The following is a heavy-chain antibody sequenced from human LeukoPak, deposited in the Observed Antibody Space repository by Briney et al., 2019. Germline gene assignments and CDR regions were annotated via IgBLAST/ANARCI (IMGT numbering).Heavy chain of an antibody. CDR2: IKQDGSEK. J-gene: IGHJ4*02. CDR1: GFTFSSYW. Sequence: GGSLRLSCAASGFTFSSYWMSWVRQAPGKGLEWVANIKQDGSEKYYVDSVKGRFTISRDNAKNSLYLQMNSLRAEDTAVYYCARDLPHPFGVVISYFDYWGQGTLVTVSS. D-gene: IGHD3-3*01. V-gene: IGHV3-7*01. CDR3: ARDLPHPFGVVISYFDY.